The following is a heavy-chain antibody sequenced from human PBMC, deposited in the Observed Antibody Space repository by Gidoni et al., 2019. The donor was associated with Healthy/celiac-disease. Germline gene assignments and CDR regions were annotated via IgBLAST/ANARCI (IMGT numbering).Heavy chain of an antibody. CDR3: ARESYYYDSSDAFDI. CDR1: GGSIISYY. V-gene: IGHV4-59*01. J-gene: IGHJ3*02. CDR2: IYYSGST. D-gene: IGHD3-22*01. Sequence: QVQLQESGPGLVKPSETLSLTCTASGGSIISYYWSWIRQPPGKGLAWIGNIYYSGSTNYNPSLKSRVTISVDTSKNQFSLKLSSVTAADTAVYYCARESYYYDSSDAFDIWGQGTMVTVSS.